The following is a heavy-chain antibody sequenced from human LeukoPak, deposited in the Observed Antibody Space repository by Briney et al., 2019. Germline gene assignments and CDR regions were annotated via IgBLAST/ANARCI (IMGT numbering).Heavy chain of an antibody. D-gene: IGHD6-19*01. CDR1: GGSFSGYY. CDR2: INHSGST. Sequence: SETLSLTCAVYGGSFSGYYWSWIRQPPGKGLEWIGEINHSGSTNYNPSLKSRVTISVDTSKNQFSLKLSSVTAADTAVYYCARRAVRNYYYYMDVWGKGTTVTVSS. V-gene: IGHV4-34*01. CDR3: ARRAVRNYYYYMDV. J-gene: IGHJ6*03.